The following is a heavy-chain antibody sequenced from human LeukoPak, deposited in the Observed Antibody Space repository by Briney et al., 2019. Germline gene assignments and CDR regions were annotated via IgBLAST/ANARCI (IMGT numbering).Heavy chain of an antibody. J-gene: IGHJ6*04. CDR2: INSDGSST. V-gene: IGHV3-74*01. D-gene: IGHD2/OR15-2a*01. Sequence: GGSLRLSCAASGFTVSSNYMSWVRQAPGKGLEWVSRINSDGSSTSYADSVKGRFTISRDNAKNTLYLQINSLRAEDTAVYYCAGHRYCNSPTCLPGVWGKGTTVTVSS. CDR3: AGHRYCNSPTCLPGV. CDR1: GFTVSSNY.